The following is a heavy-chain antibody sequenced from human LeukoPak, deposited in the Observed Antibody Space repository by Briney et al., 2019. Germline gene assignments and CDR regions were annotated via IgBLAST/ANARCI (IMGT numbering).Heavy chain of an antibody. CDR2: ISYDGSNK. J-gene: IGHJ4*02. CDR3: AKDFDFWSGYYNDY. CDR1: GFTFSSYG. Sequence: GGSLRLSCAASGFTFSSYGMHWVRQAPGKGLEWVAVISYDGSNKYYADSVKGRFTISRDNSKNTLYLQMNSPRAEDTAVYYCAKDFDFWSGYYNDYWGQGTLVTVSS. V-gene: IGHV3-30*18. D-gene: IGHD3-3*01.